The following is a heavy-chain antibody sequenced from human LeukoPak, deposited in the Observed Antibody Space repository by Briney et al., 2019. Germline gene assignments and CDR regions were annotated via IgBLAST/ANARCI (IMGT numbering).Heavy chain of an antibody. CDR1: GFTFSNYA. D-gene: IGHD6-13*01. V-gene: IGHV3-23*01. J-gene: IGHJ4*02. Sequence: PGGSLRLSCAASGFTFSNYAMNWVRQAPGKGLEWVSTIGGSVTTTYYTDSVKGRFTISRDNSKNTLYLQMNSLRAEDTAIYYCAKTAGASWFPFDYWGQGTLVTVSS. CDR2: IGGSVTTT. CDR3: AKTAGASWFPFDY.